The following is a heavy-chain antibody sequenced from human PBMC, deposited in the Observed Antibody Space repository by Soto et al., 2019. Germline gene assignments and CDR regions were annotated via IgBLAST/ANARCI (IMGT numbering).Heavy chain of an antibody. D-gene: IGHD3-22*01. CDR1: GFTFDDYA. V-gene: IGHV3-9*01. CDR2: ISWNSGSK. J-gene: IGHJ4*02. CDR3: AKDSSNYYDSSGPFAFDY. Sequence: GGSLRLSCAASGFTFDDYAMHWVRQVPGKGLEWVSGISWNSGSKAYADSVKRRFTISRDNSKNTLYLQMNSLRAEDTAVYYFAKDSSNYYDSSGPFAFDYWGQGTLVTVSS.